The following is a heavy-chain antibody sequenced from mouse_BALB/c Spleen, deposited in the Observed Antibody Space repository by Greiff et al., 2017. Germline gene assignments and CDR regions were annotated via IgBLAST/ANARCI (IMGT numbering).Heavy chain of an antibody. Sequence: EVKLVESGPSLVKPSQTLSLTCSVTGDSITSGYWNWIRKFPGNKLEYMGYISYSGSTYYNPSLKSRISITRDTSKNQYYPQLNSVTTEDTATYSCARCDYGSPFAYWGQGTLVTVSA. D-gene: IGHD1-1*01. V-gene: IGHV3-8*02. CDR3: ARCDYGSPFAY. J-gene: IGHJ3*01. CDR1: GDSITSGY. CDR2: ISYSGST.